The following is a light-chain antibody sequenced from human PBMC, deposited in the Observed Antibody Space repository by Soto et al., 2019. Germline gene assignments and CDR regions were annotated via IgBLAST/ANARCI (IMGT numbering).Light chain of an antibody. CDR2: GAS. V-gene: IGKV3-20*01. J-gene: IGKJ3*01. CDR3: QQYGSWPFT. CDR1: QSVSSSY. Sequence: EIVLTQSPGTLSLSPGERATLSCRASQSVSSSYLAWYQQKPGQTPRLLFYGASSRATGIPDMFSRSGSGKDLTLSISRLEPEDFAVYYCQQYGSWPFTFGPGTKVDIK.